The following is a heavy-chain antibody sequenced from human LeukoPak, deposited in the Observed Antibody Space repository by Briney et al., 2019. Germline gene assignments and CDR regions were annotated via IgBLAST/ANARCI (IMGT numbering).Heavy chain of an antibody. CDR1: GFTFSSYG. Sequence: PGGTLTLSCAAAGFTFSSYGMGWVRQPPGKGLDWVSRVSVIGTATLLAHSLQGPFPHSRDNAKNTLYLEMNSLRADDTAVYYCARVLEAPSLDYWGQGSPVTVS. CDR3: ARVLEAPSLDY. CDR2: VSVIGTAT. J-gene: IGHJ4*02. V-gene: IGHV3-23*01.